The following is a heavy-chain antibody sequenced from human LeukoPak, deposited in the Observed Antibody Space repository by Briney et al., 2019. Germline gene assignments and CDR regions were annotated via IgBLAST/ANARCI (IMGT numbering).Heavy chain of an antibody. Sequence: PGRSLRLSCAASGFAFSTYVMHWVRQAPGKGLEWVALISYDGNNKYYADSVKDRFTISRDNSKNTLYLQMNSLRAEDTAVYYCTKKGEDSGSYWLRWLDPWGQGTLVTVSS. D-gene: IGHD3-10*01. CDR3: TKKGEDSGSYWLRWLDP. V-gene: IGHV3-30*18. J-gene: IGHJ5*02. CDR2: ISYDGNNK. CDR1: GFAFSTYV.